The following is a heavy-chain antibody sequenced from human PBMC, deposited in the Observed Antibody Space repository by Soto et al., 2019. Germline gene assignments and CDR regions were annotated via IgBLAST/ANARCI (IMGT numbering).Heavy chain of an antibody. Sequence: SVTLSLTCTVSGGSISSYYWSWIRQPPGKGLEWIGYIYYSGSTNYNPSLKSRVTISVDTSKNQFSLKLSSVTAADTAVYYCVGGITRFPAFDTWCQRDVVTVSS. CDR1: GGSISSYY. CDR3: VGGITRFPAFDT. V-gene: IGHV4-59*01. J-gene: IGHJ5*02. D-gene: IGHD3-16*01. CDR2: IYYSGST.